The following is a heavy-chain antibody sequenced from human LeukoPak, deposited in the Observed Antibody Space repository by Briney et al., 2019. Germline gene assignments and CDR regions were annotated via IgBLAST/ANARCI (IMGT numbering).Heavy chain of an antibody. CDR2: IYPGDSDT. CDR3: ARLDTGNWFDP. CDR1: GDRFTRYW. Sequence: PGESLKISCKASGDRFTRYWIAWVRQMPGKGLEWMGIIYPGDSDTRYSPSFQGQVTISADKSISTAFLQWNSLQASDTAIYYCARLDTGNWFDPWGQGTLVTVSS. D-gene: IGHD3-10*01. J-gene: IGHJ5*02. V-gene: IGHV5-51*01.